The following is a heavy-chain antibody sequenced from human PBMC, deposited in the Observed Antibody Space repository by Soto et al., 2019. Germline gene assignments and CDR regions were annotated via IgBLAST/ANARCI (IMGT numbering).Heavy chain of an antibody. CDR1: GFTFSTYG. J-gene: IGHJ3*02. Sequence: QVQLVESGGGVVQPGRSLRLSCVACGFTFSTYGMHSVRQAPGKGLEWVAMTWNDGSHKYYADPVKDRFTISRDNFKNTLYLQINSLRDEDSAVYYCTTELNDMQAFDIWGQGTMVTVSS. D-gene: IGHD1-1*01. V-gene: IGHV3-33*01. CDR3: TTELNDMQAFDI. CDR2: TWNDGSHK.